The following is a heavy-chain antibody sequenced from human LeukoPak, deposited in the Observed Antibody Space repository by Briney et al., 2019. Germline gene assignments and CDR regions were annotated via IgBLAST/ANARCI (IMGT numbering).Heavy chain of an antibody. D-gene: IGHD5-12*01. CDR2: ISGSGGST. CDR1: GFTFSSYG. CDR3: ARGIGGYSPYFDY. V-gene: IGHV3-21*01. J-gene: IGHJ4*02. Sequence: GGSLRLSCAASGFTFSSYGMHWVRQAPGKGLEWVSAISGSGGSTYYADSVKGRFTISRDNAKNSLYLQMNSLRAEDTAVYYCARGIGGYSPYFDYWGQGTLVTVSS.